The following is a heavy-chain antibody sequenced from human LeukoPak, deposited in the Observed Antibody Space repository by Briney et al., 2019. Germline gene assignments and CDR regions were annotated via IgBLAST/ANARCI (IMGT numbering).Heavy chain of an antibody. V-gene: IGHV4-59*01. J-gene: IGHJ3*02. CDR3: ARARYVNSFYAFDI. Sequence: SETLSLTCTVSGGSISSYYWSWIRLPPGKGLEWIGYLSKSGNTNYSPSLKSRVTIFGDTSKNQFFLKLSSVTAADSAVYYCARARYVNSFYAFDIWGQGTLVTVSS. CDR2: LSKSGNT. D-gene: IGHD3-9*01. CDR1: GGSISSYY.